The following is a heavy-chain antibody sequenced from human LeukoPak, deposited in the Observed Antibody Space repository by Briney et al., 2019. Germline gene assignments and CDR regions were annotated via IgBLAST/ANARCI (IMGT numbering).Heavy chain of an antibody. V-gene: IGHV1-3*01. Sequence: ASVKVSCKASGYTFTSYAMHWVRQAPGQRLEWMGWINAGNGNTKYSQKFQGRVTITRDTSASTAYMELTSLKSEDTAVYYCARDSLRYGDYDHWGQGTLVTVSS. J-gene: IGHJ5*02. CDR1: GYTFTSYA. D-gene: IGHD4-17*01. CDR3: ARDSLRYGDYDH. CDR2: INAGNGNT.